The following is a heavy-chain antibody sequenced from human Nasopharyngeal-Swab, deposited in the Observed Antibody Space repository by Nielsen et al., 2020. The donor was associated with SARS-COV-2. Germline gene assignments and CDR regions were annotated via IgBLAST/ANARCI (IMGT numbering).Heavy chain of an antibody. CDR2: INHSGRS. CDR3: ARDRTFYGARSNSYHGMDV. CDR1: GGSFSGYQ. V-gene: IGHV4-34*01. Sequence: SETLSLTCAVYGGSFSGYQWSWIRKSPGQGLEWMGEINHSGRSNTNPSLKNRFSISVNTSTNQFSLKLNSVTAADTAVYYCARDRTFYGARSNSYHGMDVWGQGTTVIVSS. D-gene: IGHD4-17*01. J-gene: IGHJ6*02.